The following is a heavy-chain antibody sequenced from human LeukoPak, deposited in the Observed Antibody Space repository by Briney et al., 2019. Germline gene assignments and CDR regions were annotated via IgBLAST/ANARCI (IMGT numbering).Heavy chain of an antibody. CDR1: GFTFSNAW. J-gene: IGHJ4*02. V-gene: IGHV3-15*01. Sequence: GGSLRLSCVASGFTFSNAWMSWVRQAPGKGLEWVGRIKSKTDGGTTDYAAPVKGRFTISRDDSKNTLYLQMNSLKTEDTAVYYCTTDHPRVVVIPGGIDYWGQGTLVTVSS. D-gene: IGHD3-22*01. CDR2: IKSKTDGGTT. CDR3: TTDHPRVVVIPGGIDY.